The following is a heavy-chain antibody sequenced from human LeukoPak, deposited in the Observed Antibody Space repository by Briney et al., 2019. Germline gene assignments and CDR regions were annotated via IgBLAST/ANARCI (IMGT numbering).Heavy chain of an antibody. V-gene: IGHV3-15*01. J-gene: IGHJ4*02. Sequence: PGGSLRLSCVASGLNFNTAWMGWVRQAPGKGLEWVGRIKSKTYGGTAEYAEPVKGRFSISRDDSENTVYVQMNSLRSEDTAVYYCNTGIAFWSALPDYWGQGTLVTVSS. CDR1: GLNFNTAW. CDR2: IKSKTYGGTA. D-gene: IGHD3-3*01. CDR3: NTGIAFWSALPDY.